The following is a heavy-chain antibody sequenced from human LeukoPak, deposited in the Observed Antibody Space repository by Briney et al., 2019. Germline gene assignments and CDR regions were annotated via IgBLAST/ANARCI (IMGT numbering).Heavy chain of an antibody. CDR1: GYTLTELS. J-gene: IGHJ4*02. CDR2: FDPEDGET. V-gene: IGHV1-24*01. Sequence: ASVKVSCKVSGYTLTELSMHWVRQAPAKGLEWMGGFDPEDGETIYEQKLQGRVTMTEDTSTDTAYMELSSLRSEDTAVYYCATDDYGTGVGGYWGQGTLVTVSS. CDR3: ATDDYGTGVGGY. D-gene: IGHD3-10*01.